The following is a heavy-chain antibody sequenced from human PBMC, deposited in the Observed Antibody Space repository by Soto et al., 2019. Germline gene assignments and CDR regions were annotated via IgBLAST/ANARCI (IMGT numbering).Heavy chain of an antibody. CDR3: AKAKNDYNWDNRPPFDY. V-gene: IGHV3-23*01. CDR2: ISANDVGT. Sequence: GGSLRLSCEASGFTLRNYAMTWVRQAPGKGLEWVSLISANDVGTYYAESVKTRFTISTDQSRNTVYLQMDSLRADDTAIYYCAKAKNDYNWDNRPPFDYWGQGTLVTAPQ. J-gene: IGHJ4*02. D-gene: IGHD1-20*01. CDR1: GFTLRNYA.